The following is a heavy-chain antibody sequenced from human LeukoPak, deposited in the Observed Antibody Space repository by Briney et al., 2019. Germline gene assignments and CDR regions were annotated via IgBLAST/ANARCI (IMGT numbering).Heavy chain of an antibody. CDR1: GFTFSNYW. D-gene: IGHD6-19*01. CDR3: AKDGVAGDFDY. V-gene: IGHV3-23*01. J-gene: IGHJ4*02. CDR2: ISGSGGST. Sequence: QSGGSLRLSCAASGFTFSNYWMHWVRQAPGKGLVWVSAISGSGGSTYYADSVKGRFTISRDNSKNTLYLQMNSLRAEDTAVYYCAKDGVAGDFDYWGQGTLVTVSS.